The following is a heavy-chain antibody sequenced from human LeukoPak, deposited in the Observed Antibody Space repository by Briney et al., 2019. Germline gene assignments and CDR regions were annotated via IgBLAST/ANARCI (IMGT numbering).Heavy chain of an antibody. V-gene: IGHV3-21*01. J-gene: IGHJ4*02. CDR2: IGSGGRHI. CDR1: GFTFSTYT. D-gene: IGHD5-18*01. Sequence: PGGSLRLSCAASGFTFSTYTMNRVRQAPGKGLEWVASIGSGGRHIHYADSVKGRFTISRDNAKNSLYLQMNSLRAEDTAVYYCARSGYTYGFDYWGQGALVTVSS. CDR3: ARSGYTYGFDY.